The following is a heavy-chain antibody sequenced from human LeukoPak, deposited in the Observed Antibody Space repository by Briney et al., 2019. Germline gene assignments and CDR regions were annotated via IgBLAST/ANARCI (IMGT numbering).Heavy chain of an antibody. V-gene: IGHV3-23*01. D-gene: IGHD3-22*01. CDR1: GFTFSSSA. J-gene: IGHJ4*02. Sequence: PGGSLRLSCAASGFTFSSSAMSWVSQAPGKGLEWVSSSSVSVGCTYYAASVKGRFTISRVNTKNSLYLQIDSLLTKETAVYYCAKEAKPPGNYYDSSGYYYDYWGQGTLVTVSS. CDR3: AKEAKPPGNYYDSSGYYYDY. CDR2: SSVSVGCT.